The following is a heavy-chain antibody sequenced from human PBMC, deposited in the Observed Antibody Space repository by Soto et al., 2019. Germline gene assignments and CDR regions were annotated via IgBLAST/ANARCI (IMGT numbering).Heavy chain of an antibody. CDR3: VKVLARGVGVPRFYFDS. Sequence: GSLRLSCAASGFTFSNSLMHWVRQVSVKGLEWVSRINADGTSTSYADSVKGRFTISRDNAKNTLYLHVNSLRDEDTAVYYCVKVLARGVGVPRFYFDSWGQGALVTVSS. V-gene: IGHV3-74*01. D-gene: IGHD2-2*01. J-gene: IGHJ4*02. CDR2: INADGTST. CDR1: GFTFSNSL.